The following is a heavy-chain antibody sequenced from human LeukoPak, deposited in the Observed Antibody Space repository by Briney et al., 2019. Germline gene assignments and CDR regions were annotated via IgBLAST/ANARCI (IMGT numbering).Heavy chain of an antibody. V-gene: IGHV3-30*18. Sequence: PGRSLRLSCAASGFTFSSYGMHWVRQPPGKGLEWVAVISYDGSNKYYADSVKGRFTISRDNSKNTLYLQMNSLRAEDTAVYYCAKDGIAVADYWGQGTLVTVSS. CDR2: ISYDGSNK. D-gene: IGHD6-19*01. CDR3: AKDGIAVADY. J-gene: IGHJ4*02. CDR1: GFTFSSYG.